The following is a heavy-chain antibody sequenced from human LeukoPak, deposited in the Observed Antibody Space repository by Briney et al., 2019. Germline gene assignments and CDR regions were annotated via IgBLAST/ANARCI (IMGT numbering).Heavy chain of an antibody. V-gene: IGHV3-23*01. CDR3: AIGYSGYDYFDY. J-gene: IGHJ4*02. CDR2: ISGTGSGT. CDR1: GFAFSSYA. Sequence: GGSLRLSCAASGFAFSSYAMTSVRQAPGKGVEWGSAISGTGSGTDSADSVKGRFTVSRDHSKNTLYLQLNSLRADDTAVYYCAIGYSGYDYFDYWGQGTLVTVSP. D-gene: IGHD5-12*01.